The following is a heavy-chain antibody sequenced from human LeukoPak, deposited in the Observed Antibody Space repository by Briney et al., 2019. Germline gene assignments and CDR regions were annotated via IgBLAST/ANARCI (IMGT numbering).Heavy chain of an antibody. D-gene: IGHD2-21*01. CDR3: ARSRCGEECYATGL. Sequence: GGSLRLSCAASGFTLSNFWMSWVRQAPGKGLEWVANIKQDGSDKNYMDSVKGRFTISRDNAKNSLYLQMNSLRAEDTAVYYCARSRCGEECYATGLWGQGTLVTVSS. J-gene: IGHJ4*02. V-gene: IGHV3-7*01. CDR1: GFTLSNFW. CDR2: IKQDGSDK.